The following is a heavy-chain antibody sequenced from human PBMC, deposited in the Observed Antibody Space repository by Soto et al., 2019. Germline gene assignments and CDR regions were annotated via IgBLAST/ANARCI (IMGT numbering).Heavy chain of an antibody. D-gene: IGHD4-4*01. CDR1: EYTFTSYV. Sequence: QVQVVQSGAEVKKPGASVKVSCKASEYTFTSYVIHWVRQAPGQSLEWMGWINAGNGNTKYSQKFQGRVTITRDTSASTAYMELSRLRSADTAVYYCARELQGRYYFDYWRQGTLVNVAS. CDR3: ARELQGRYYFDY. J-gene: IGHJ4*02. CDR2: INAGNGNT. V-gene: IGHV1-3*01.